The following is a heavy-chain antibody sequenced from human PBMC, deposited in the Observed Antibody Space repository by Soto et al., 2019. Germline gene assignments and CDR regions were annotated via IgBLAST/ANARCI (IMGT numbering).Heavy chain of an antibody. D-gene: IGHD3-16*01. J-gene: IGHJ4*02. CDR2: IWYDGSNK. CDR1: GFTFSNYG. V-gene: IGHV3-33*01. Sequence: ESGGGVVQPGTSLRLSCAASGFTFSNYGMHWVRQAPGKGLEWVALIWYDGSNKNYADSVKGRFTISRDNSRNTLYLQMNSLSAEDTAAYYCARIKSTIWAEGEDYWGQGTLVTVSS. CDR3: ARIKSTIWAEGEDY.